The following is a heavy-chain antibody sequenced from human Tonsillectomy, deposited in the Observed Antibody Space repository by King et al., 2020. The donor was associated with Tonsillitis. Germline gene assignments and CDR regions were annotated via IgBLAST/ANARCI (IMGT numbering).Heavy chain of an antibody. D-gene: IGHD2-15*01. CDR1: GFTFDHYT. CDR2: ITSDGGYT. Sequence: QLVQSGGVVIQPGGSLRLSCAASGFTFDHYTMHWVRQAPGKGLEWVSLITSDGGYTHYADSVKGRFTISRDNSKNSLHLQMNSLRTEDTALYYCATERMKFFDYWGQGTLVTVSS. V-gene: IGHV3-43*01. J-gene: IGHJ4*02. CDR3: ATERMKFFDY.